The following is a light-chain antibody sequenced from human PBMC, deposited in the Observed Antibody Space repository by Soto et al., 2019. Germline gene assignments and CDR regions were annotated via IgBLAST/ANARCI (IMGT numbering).Light chain of an antibody. J-gene: IGKJ1*01. CDR2: GAS. Sequence: EIFLTQSRRTLSLSPREIATLPRTPSQSVSSSYLAWYQQKPGQAPRLLIYGASSRATGIPDRLSGSGSGTDFTPTISRLEPEDFAVYYCQQYGSSPWTFGQGTKVDI. CDR1: QSVSSSY. CDR3: QQYGSSPWT. V-gene: IGKV3-20*01.